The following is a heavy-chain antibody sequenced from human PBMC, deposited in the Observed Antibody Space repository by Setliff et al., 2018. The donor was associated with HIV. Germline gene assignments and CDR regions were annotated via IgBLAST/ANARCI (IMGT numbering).Heavy chain of an antibody. D-gene: IGHD3-10*01. CDR3: ARPRLYGTALEP. J-gene: IGHJ5*02. CDR1: GFTFSHYA. V-gene: IGHV3-23*01. Sequence: PGGSLRLSCAASGFTFSHYAMSWVRHAPGKGLEWVSSISASGLRADYTDSVKGRFAISREDSRNTLYLQMNSLRVEDSAVYYCARPRLYGTALEPWGQGTLVTVSS. CDR2: ISASGLRA.